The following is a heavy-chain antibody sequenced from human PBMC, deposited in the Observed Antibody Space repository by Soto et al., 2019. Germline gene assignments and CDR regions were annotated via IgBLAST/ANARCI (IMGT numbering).Heavy chain of an antibody. V-gene: IGHV1-8*01. CDR1: GYTFTSYD. CDR3: ARRGYSYGYSDY. CDR2: MNPNSGNT. J-gene: IGHJ4*02. Sequence: ASVKVSCKASGYTFTSYDINWVRQATGQGLEWMGWMNPNSGNTGYAQKFQGRVTMTRNTSISTAYMELSSLRSEDTAVYYCARRGYSYGYSDYWGQGTLVTVYS. D-gene: IGHD5-18*01.